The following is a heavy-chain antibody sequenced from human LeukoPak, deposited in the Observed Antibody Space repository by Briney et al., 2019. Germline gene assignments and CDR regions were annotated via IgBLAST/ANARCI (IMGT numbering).Heavy chain of an antibody. Sequence: SETLSLTCTVSGGSISSSSYYWGWIRQPPGKGLEWIGSIYYSGSTYYNPSLRSRVTISVDTSKNQFSLKLSSVTAADTAVYYCALTGDLLRGINDYWGQGTLVTVSS. D-gene: IGHD3-10*01. V-gene: IGHV4-39*01. CDR1: GGSISSSSYY. CDR2: IYYSGST. CDR3: ALTGDLLRGINDY. J-gene: IGHJ4*02.